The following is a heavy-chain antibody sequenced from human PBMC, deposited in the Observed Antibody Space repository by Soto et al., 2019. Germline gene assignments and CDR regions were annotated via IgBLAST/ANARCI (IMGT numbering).Heavy chain of an antibody. D-gene: IGHD1-1*01. CDR1: GFTFRNFP. CDR2: VSSTGGST. J-gene: IGHJ4*02. Sequence: EVQLLESGGGLVQPGGSLRLSCAVSGFTFRNFPMSWVRQAPGEGLEWVSAVSSTGGSTYYADSVKGRFTIARDNSKNTLALQMNSLRVEDTAICYCAKKGGSDWNAFAHWGQGTLVAVSS. CDR3: AKKGGSDWNAFAH. V-gene: IGHV3-23*01.